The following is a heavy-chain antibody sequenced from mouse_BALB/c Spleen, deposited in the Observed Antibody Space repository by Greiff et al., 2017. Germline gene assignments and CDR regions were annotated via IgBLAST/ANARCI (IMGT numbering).Heavy chain of an antibody. V-gene: IGHV2-6-7*01. J-gene: IGHJ3*01. CDR3: AREEGYYGNLAWFAY. Sequence: VQLVESGPGLVAPSQSLSITCTVSGFSLTGYGVNWVRQPPGKGLEWLGMIWGDGSTDYNSALKSRLSISKDNSKSQVFLKMNSLQTDDTARYYCAREEGYYGNLAWFAYWGQGTLVTVSA. D-gene: IGHD2-1*01. CDR1: GFSLTGYG. CDR2: IWGDGST.